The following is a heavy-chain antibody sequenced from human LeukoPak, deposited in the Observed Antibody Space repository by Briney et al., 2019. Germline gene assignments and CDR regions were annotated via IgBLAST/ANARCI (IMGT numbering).Heavy chain of an antibody. CDR3: ARGDSGSSGFSAFDI. D-gene: IGHD3-10*01. Sequence: SQTLSLTCTVSGGSISSGGYYWSWIRQHPGKGLEWIGYIYYSGSTYYNPSLKSRVTISVDTSKNQFSLKLSSVTAADTAVYYCARGDSGSSGFSAFDIWGQGTMVTVSS. CDR1: GGSISSGGYY. V-gene: IGHV4-31*03. J-gene: IGHJ3*02. CDR2: IYYSGST.